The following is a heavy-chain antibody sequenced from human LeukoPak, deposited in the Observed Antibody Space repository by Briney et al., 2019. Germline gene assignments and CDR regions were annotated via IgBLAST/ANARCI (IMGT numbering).Heavy chain of an antibody. CDR1: GFTFSSYG. CDR3: ANGNYDSSGYPADY. V-gene: IGHV3-30*18. J-gene: IGHJ4*02. Sequence: PGRSLRLSCAASGFTFSSYGMRWVRQAPGKGLEWVAVISYDGSNKYYADSVKGRFTISRDNSKNTLYLQMNSLRAEDTAVYYCANGNYDSSGYPADYWGQGTLVTVSS. CDR2: ISYDGSNK. D-gene: IGHD3-22*01.